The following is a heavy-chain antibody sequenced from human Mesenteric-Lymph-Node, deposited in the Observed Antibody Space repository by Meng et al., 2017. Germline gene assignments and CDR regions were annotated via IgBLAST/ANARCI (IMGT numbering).Heavy chain of an antibody. V-gene: IGHV3-53*01. J-gene: IGHJ4*02. CDR2: IYSGGST. CDR1: GFTVSSNY. Sequence: GESLKISCAASGFTVSSNYMSWVRQAPGKGLEWVSVIYSGGSTYYADSVKGRFTISRDNSKNTLYLQMNSLRAEDTAVYYCAKVWQYYDILTGYRYFDYWGQGTLVTVSS. D-gene: IGHD3-9*01. CDR3: AKVWQYYDILTGYRYFDY.